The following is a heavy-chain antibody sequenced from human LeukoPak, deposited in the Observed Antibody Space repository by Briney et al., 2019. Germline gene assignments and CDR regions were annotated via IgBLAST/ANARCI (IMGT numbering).Heavy chain of an antibody. CDR1: GGSISSGSYY. Sequence: SETLSLTCIVSGGSISSGSYYWSWIRQPAGKGLEWIGRIYTSGSTNYNPSLKSRVTISVDTSKNQFSLKLSSVTAADTAVYYCARGSSGREYYYYYYMDVWGKGTTVTVAS. V-gene: IGHV4-61*02. CDR2: IYTSGST. J-gene: IGHJ6*03. D-gene: IGHD6-19*01. CDR3: ARGSSGREYYYYYYMDV.